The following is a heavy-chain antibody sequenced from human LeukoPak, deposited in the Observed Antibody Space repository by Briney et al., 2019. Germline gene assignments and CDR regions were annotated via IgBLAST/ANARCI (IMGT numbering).Heavy chain of an antibody. V-gene: IGHV4-4*07. J-gene: IGHJ4*02. CDR1: GGSISGYY. D-gene: IGHD1-20*01. CDR3: ARVIQQSNWKSGFDY. Sequence: SETLSLTCTVSGGSISGYYWVWIRQPAEKVLEWIGRIHTSGETYYNDSLKSRVTVSVDTSKNQVSLKVTSVTAADTDVYYCARVIQQSNWKSGFDYWGQGALVTVSS. CDR2: IHTSGET.